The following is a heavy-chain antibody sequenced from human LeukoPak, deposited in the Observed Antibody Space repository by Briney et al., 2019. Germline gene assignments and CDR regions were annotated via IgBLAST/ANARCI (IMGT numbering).Heavy chain of an antibody. Sequence: GGSLRLSCAASGFTFSSYSMNWVRQAPGKGLEWVSSISSSSSYIYYADSVKGRFTISRDNAKNSLYLQMNSLRAEDTAVYYCARARGRIAAAGMNDYWGQGTLVTVSS. V-gene: IGHV3-21*01. CDR3: ARARGRIAAAGMNDY. D-gene: IGHD6-13*01. J-gene: IGHJ4*02. CDR1: GFTFSSYS. CDR2: ISSSSSYI.